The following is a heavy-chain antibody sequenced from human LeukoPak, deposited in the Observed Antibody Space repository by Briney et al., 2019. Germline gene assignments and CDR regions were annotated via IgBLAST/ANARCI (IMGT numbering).Heavy chain of an antibody. V-gene: IGHV3-30*02. CDR2: IRYDGSNK. Sequence: PGGSLRLSCAASGFTFSSYGMHWVRQAPGKGLEWVAFIRYDGSNKYYADSVKGRFTISRDNSKNTLYLQMNSLRAEDTAVYYCARDRVAAFDYWGQGTLVTVSS. J-gene: IGHJ4*02. CDR1: GFTFSSYG. CDR3: ARDRVAAFDY. D-gene: IGHD6-19*01.